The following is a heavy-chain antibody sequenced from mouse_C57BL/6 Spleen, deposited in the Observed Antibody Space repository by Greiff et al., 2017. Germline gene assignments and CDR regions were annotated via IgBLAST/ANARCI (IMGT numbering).Heavy chain of an antibody. CDR1: GFTFSDYY. D-gene: IGHD2-2*01. CDR2: INYDGSST. V-gene: IGHV5-16*01. CDR3: ARGWLPHYFDY. Sequence: EVKLVESEGGLVQPGSSMKLSCTASGFTFSDYYMAWVRQVPEKGLEWVANINYDGSSTYYLDSLKSRFIISRDNAKNILYLQMSSLKSEDTATYYCARGWLPHYFDYWGQGTTLTVSS. J-gene: IGHJ2*01.